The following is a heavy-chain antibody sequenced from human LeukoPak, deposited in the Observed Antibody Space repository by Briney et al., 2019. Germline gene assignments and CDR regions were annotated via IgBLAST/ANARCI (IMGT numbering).Heavy chain of an antibody. CDR1: GYTFTSYG. V-gene: IGHV1-18*01. J-gene: IGHJ4*02. CDR3: ATSKETAMVRGARIFDY. D-gene: IGHD3-10*01. Sequence: ASVKVSCKASGYTFTSYGIIWVRQAPGQGLEWMGWISAYNGNTNYAQKLQGRVTMTTDTSTSTAYMELRSLRSDDTAVYYCATSKETAMVRGARIFDYWGQGTLVTVSS. CDR2: ISAYNGNT.